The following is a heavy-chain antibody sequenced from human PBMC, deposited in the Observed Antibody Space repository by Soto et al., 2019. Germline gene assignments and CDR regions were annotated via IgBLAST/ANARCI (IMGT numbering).Heavy chain of an antibody. CDR2: TSYSGST. Sequence: QVQLQESGPGLVKPSQTLSLTCSVSGDSISSGGYYWNWIRQLPGKGLEWIGYTSYSGSTYYNPSLRSRATISVDTSKNQFSLKLTSVTAADTAVYYCARDEGAQIDWYFDLWGRGTLVTGSS. CDR1: GDSISSGGYY. CDR3: ARDEGAQIDWYFDL. J-gene: IGHJ2*01. V-gene: IGHV4-31*03.